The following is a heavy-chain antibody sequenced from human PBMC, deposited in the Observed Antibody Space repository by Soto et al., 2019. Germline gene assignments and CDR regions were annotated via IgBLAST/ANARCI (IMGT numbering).Heavy chain of an antibody. V-gene: IGHV3-21*01. CDR2: ISSSSSYI. Sequence: PGGSLRLSCAASGFTFSSYSMNWVRQAPGKGLEWVSSISSSSSYIYYADSVKGRFTISRDNAKNSLYLQMNSLRAEDTAVYYCARDLSSRGLYYYYYGMDVWGQGTTVTVS. CDR1: GFTFSSYS. CDR3: ARDLSSRGLYYYYYGMDV. D-gene: IGHD6-13*01. J-gene: IGHJ6*02.